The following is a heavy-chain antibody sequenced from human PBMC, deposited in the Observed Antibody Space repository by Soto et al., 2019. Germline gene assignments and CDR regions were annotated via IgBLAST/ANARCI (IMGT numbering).Heavy chain of an antibody. CDR2: ISGSSSTI. D-gene: IGHD6-6*01. V-gene: IGHV3-48*02. Sequence: EVQLVESGGGLVQPGGSLRLSCAASGFTFSNYSMNWVRQAPGKGLEWVSYISGSSSTIYNADSVKGRFTISRDNAKISLYLQMNNLRDEDTAVYYCARDQGTSVAEDLAYWGQGTLVTVSS. CDR1: GFTFSNYS. CDR3: ARDQGTSVAEDLAY. J-gene: IGHJ4*02.